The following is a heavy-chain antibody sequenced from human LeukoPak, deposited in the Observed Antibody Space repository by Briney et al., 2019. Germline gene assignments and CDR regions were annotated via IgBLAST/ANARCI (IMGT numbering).Heavy chain of an antibody. Sequence: GTSGKVSCKASGFTFTSCAVRWVRQARGQRLEWIGWIVVGNGNTNYAQKFQERVTITRDMSTSTAYMELSSLRSEDTALYYCSAKDSSGFIDACHLWGQGTMVTVSS. J-gene: IGHJ3*01. CDR3: SAKDSSGFIDACHL. D-gene: IGHD3-22*01. CDR1: GFTFTSCA. CDR2: IVVGNGNT. V-gene: IGHV1-58*01.